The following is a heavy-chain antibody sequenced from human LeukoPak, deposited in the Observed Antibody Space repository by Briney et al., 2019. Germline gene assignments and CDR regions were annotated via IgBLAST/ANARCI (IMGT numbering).Heavy chain of an antibody. CDR1: GGSISSSSYY. V-gene: IGHV4-61*05. CDR2: IYYSGST. D-gene: IGHD2-21*02. Sequence: SETLSLTCTVSGGSISSSSYYWGWIRQPPGKGLEWIGYIYYSGSTNYNPSLKSRVTISVDTSKNQFSLKLSSVTAADTAVYYCARLRAYCGGDCYSAFDIWGQGTMVTVSS. J-gene: IGHJ3*02. CDR3: ARLRAYCGGDCYSAFDI.